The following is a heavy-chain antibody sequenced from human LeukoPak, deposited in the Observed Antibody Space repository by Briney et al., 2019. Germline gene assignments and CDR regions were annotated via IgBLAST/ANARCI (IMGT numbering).Heavy chain of an antibody. Sequence: PSQTLSLTCTVSGGSISSGGYYWSWIRQHPGKGLEWIGYIYYSGSTYYNPSLKSRVTISVDTSKNQFSLKLSSVTAADTAMYYCARDAGEQLAFDYWGQGTLVTVSS. V-gene: IGHV4-31*03. CDR1: GGSISSGGYY. D-gene: IGHD6-13*01. CDR3: ARDAGEQLAFDY. J-gene: IGHJ4*02. CDR2: IYYSGST.